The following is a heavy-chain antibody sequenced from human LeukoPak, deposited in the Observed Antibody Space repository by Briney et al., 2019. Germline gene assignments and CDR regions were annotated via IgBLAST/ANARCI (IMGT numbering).Heavy chain of an antibody. J-gene: IGHJ5*02. CDR2: IDKKDKGYATAT. D-gene: IGHD2-15*01. CDR3: TRDRGTYNWFDP. Sequence: GGSLRLSCAASGFTFSGSAIHWVRQSSGKGLEWVGQIDKKDKGYATATAYAASVKGRFTISRDDSINTAYLQMKSLKTEDTALYYCTRDRGTYNWFDPWGQGTLVTVSS. V-gene: IGHV3-73*01. CDR1: GFTFSGSA.